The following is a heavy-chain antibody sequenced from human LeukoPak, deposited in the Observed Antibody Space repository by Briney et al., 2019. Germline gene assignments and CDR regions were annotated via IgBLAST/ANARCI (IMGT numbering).Heavy chain of an antibody. V-gene: IGHV3-21*01. D-gene: IGHD6-13*01. Sequence: GGSLRLSCAASGFTFSSYSMNWVRQAPGKGLEWVSSISSSSYIYYADSVKGRFTISRDNAKNSLYLQMNSLRAEDTAVYYCARDHGSSWYPDYWGQGTLVTVSS. J-gene: IGHJ4*02. CDR3: ARDHGSSWYPDY. CDR1: GFTFSSYS. CDR2: ISSSSYI.